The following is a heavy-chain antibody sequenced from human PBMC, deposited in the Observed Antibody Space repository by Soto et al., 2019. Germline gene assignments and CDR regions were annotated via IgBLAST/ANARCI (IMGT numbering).Heavy chain of an antibody. V-gene: IGHV4-34*01. CDR2: INDSGST. D-gene: IGHD3-16*01. CDR3: QGGDF. CDR1: GGSFRGYF. Sequence: PSETLSLTCAVSGGSFRGYFWSWIRRSPDKGLEWIGEINDSGSTYYNPSFKSRLTISVDTSKSQISLTLTSVTAADSAVYYCQGGDFWGQGTLVTVSS. J-gene: IGHJ4*02.